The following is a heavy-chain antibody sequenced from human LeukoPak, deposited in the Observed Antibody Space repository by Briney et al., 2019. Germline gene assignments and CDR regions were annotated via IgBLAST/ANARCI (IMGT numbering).Heavy chain of an antibody. CDR1: GGSISSGGYY. D-gene: IGHD2-2*01. CDR2: VYCSGST. Sequence: PSETLSLTCTVSGGSISSGGYYWSWIRQHPGKGLEWIGYVYCSGSTYYNPSLKSRVTISVDTSKNQFSLKLSSVTAADTAVYYCARESVYCSSTSCYPYYFDYWGQGTLVTVSS. V-gene: IGHV4-31*03. J-gene: IGHJ4*02. CDR3: ARESVYCSSTSCYPYYFDY.